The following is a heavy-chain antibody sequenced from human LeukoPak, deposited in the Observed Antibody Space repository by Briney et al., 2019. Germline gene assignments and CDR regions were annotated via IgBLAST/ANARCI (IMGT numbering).Heavy chain of an antibody. D-gene: IGHD3-22*01. J-gene: IGHJ4*02. Sequence: ASVKVSCKASGYTFTSYGISWVRQAPGQGLEWMGWISAYNGNTNYAQKLQGRVTMTTDTSTSTAYMELRSLRSDDTAVYYCASGSYYYDSSGYYETTPFDYWGQGTLVTVSS. CDR2: ISAYNGNT. CDR3: ASGSYYYDSSGYYETTPFDY. CDR1: GYTFTSYG. V-gene: IGHV1-18*01.